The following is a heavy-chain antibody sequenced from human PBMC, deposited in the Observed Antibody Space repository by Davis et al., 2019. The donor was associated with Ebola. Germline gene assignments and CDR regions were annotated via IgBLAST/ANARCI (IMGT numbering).Heavy chain of an antibody. Sequence: GESLKISCAASGFTFSNYAMHWVRQAPGKGLEWVAVVSHSEREKFYADSVKGRFTISRDNSEHTLYLQMDSLTADDTAVYFCARAVFHEVLDSWGQGTPVTVSS. D-gene: IGHD3-3*01. V-gene: IGHV3-30*04. CDR2: VSHSEREK. CDR1: GFTFSNYA. J-gene: IGHJ4*02. CDR3: ARAVFHEVLDS.